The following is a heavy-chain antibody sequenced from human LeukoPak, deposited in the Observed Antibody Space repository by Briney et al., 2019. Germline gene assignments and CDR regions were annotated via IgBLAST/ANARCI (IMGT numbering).Heavy chain of an antibody. J-gene: IGHJ4*02. CDR3: ATPSGYSSGWYPFDR. V-gene: IGHV3-7*01. Sequence: GGSLRLSCAASGFTFSSYWMSWVRQAPGKGLEWVANIKQDGTEKYYVDSVRGRFTVSRDNAKNSLYLQMNSLRAEDTAVYYCATPSGYSSGWYPFDRWGQGTLVTVSS. D-gene: IGHD6-19*01. CDR2: IKQDGTEK. CDR1: GFTFSSYW.